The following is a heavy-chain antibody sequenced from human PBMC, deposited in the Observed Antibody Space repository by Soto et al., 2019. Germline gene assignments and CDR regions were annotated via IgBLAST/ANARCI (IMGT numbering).Heavy chain of an antibody. V-gene: IGHV1-69*13. CDR1: GGTFSSYA. Sequence: SVKVSCKASGGTFSSYAISWVRQAPGQGLEWMGGIIPIFGSTNYAQKFQGRVTMTADESISTAYMELSRLRSDDTAVYYCAREKYYYDSSGYSRDAFDIWGQGTMVTVSS. J-gene: IGHJ3*02. CDR3: AREKYYYDSSGYSRDAFDI. CDR2: IIPIFGST. D-gene: IGHD3-22*01.